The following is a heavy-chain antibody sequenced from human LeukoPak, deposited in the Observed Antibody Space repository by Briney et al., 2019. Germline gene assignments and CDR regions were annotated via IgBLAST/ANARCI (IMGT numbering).Heavy chain of an antibody. CDR2: ISAYNGNT. J-gene: IGHJ6*03. Sequence: ASVKVSCKASGYTFTSYGISWVRQAPGQGLEWMGWISAYNGNTNYAQKLQGRVTMTTDTSTSTAYMELRSLRSDDTAVYYCASDKYDFWSGYYSPFYGYYYMDVWGKGTTVTVSS. CDR1: GYTFTSYG. V-gene: IGHV1-18*01. D-gene: IGHD3-3*01. CDR3: ASDKYDFWSGYYSPFYGYYYMDV.